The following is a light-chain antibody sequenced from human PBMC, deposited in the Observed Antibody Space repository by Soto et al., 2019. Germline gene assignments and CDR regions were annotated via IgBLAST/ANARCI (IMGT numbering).Light chain of an antibody. Sequence: EIVVSHSAVTLSAYTGESATLSCRASQSVDNNVAWYQQKPGQAPRLLIVGSFARATGIPARFSGSGSGSEFTLTISGLQSEDFAVYYCQQYNDRPPITFGQGTRPEI. CDR3: QQYNDRPPIT. CDR1: QSVDNN. CDR2: GSF. J-gene: IGKJ5*01. V-gene: IGKV3-15*01.